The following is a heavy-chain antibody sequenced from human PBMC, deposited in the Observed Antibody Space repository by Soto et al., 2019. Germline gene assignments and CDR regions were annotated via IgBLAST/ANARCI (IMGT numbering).Heavy chain of an antibody. CDR2: IDHSGST. J-gene: IGHJ5*02. CDR3: ARGATRSFKNNWFVP. V-gene: IGHV4-34*01. CDR1: GGSFSGYY. Sequence: SETLSLTCAVYGGSFSGYYWSWIRQPPGKGLEWIGEIDHSGSTNYNPSLKSRVTISADTSKNQFSLKLNSVTAADTGVYYCARGATRSFKNNWFVPWGQGTLVTVSS.